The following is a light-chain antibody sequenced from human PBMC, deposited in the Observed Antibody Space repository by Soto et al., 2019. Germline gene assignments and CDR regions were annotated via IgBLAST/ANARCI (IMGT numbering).Light chain of an antibody. Sequence: QSALTQPASVSGSPGQSITISCTGTSSDVGGYNYVSWYQQHPGKAPKLIIYDVSNRPSGVSNRFSGSKSGNTASLTISGLQPEDEADYYCSSHTSSSTLVVFGGGTKLTVL. CDR3: SSHTSSSTLVV. CDR1: SSDVGGYNY. V-gene: IGLV2-14*01. J-gene: IGLJ2*01. CDR2: DVS.